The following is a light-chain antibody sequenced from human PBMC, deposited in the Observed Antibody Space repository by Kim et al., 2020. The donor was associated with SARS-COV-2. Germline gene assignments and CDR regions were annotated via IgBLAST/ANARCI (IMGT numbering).Light chain of an antibody. CDR3: SSYTNSSTFGV. Sequence: QSVLTQPASVSGSPGQSISISCTGTSSDVGAYDYVSWYQQHPGMAPEVLMYHVNHRPSGASNRLSGSKSGNTASLSISGLQAEDEADFYCSSYTNSSTFGVFGTGTKVTVL. CDR2: HVN. J-gene: IGLJ1*01. CDR1: SSDVGAYDY. V-gene: IGLV2-14*03.